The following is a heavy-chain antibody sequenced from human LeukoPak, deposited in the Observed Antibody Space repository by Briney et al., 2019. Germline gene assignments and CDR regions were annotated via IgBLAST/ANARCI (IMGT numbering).Heavy chain of an antibody. V-gene: IGHV3-30*04. CDR1: GFTFNIYA. CDR3: AREGQPLSRNSWFDP. CDR2: MSYDGSNK. J-gene: IGHJ5*02. D-gene: IGHD6-13*01. Sequence: GGSLRLSCAASGFTFNIYAMHWVRQAPGKGLEWVAVMSYDGSNKYYADSVKGRFTISRDNSKTTLYLQMNSLRAEDTAIYYYAREGQPLSRNSWFDPWGQGALVTVSS.